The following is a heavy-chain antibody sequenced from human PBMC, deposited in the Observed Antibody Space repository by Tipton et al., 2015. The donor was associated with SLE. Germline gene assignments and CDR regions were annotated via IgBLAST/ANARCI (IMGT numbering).Heavy chain of an antibody. D-gene: IGHD6-13*01. CDR1: GYSISSGYY. CDR2: IYYSGST. Sequence: TLSLTCAVSGYSISSGYYWSWIRQPPGKGLEWIGYIYYSGSTNYNPSLKSRVTISVDTSKNQFSLKLSSVTAADTAVYYCARGRAAAGSYYFDYWGQGTLVTVSS. CDR3: ARGRAAAGSYYFDY. V-gene: IGHV4-61*01. J-gene: IGHJ4*02.